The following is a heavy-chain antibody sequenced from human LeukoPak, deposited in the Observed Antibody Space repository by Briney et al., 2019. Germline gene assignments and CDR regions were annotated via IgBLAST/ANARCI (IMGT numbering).Heavy chain of an antibody. CDR1: GYTFTGYY. J-gene: IGHJ4*02. Sequence: ASVKVSCKASGYTFTGYYMHWARQAPGQGLEWMGWINPNSGDTHYAQKFQGRVTMTRDTSISTAYMELSRLRSDDTAVYYCARGHGDDSSGYYRDWGQGTLVTVSS. D-gene: IGHD3-22*01. V-gene: IGHV1-2*02. CDR2: INPNSGDT. CDR3: ARGHGDDSSGYYRD.